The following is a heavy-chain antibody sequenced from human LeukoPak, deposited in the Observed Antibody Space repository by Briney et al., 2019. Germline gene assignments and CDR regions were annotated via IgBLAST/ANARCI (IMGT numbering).Heavy chain of an antibody. J-gene: IGHJ4*02. CDR1: GGSIGTNY. CDR3: ARSDTHHIHSSSWHFDY. D-gene: IGHD6-13*01. Sequence: SETLSHTCSVSGGSIGTNYWSWIRQVPGKGLEWIGYSSYSGSSNYNPSLKSRVTISVDTSKTQFSLYLNSVTAADTAVYYCARSDTHHIHSSSWHFDYWGQGTLVTVSS. CDR2: SSYSGSS. V-gene: IGHV4-59*01.